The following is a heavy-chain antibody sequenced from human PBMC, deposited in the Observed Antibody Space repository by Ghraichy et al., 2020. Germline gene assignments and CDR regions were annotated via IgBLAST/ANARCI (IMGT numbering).Heavy chain of an antibody. CDR2: ISGGGRNT. Sequence: GGSLRLPCGAPKFTFTTFAMSWVRQAPGKGLEWVASISGGGRNTFYADSVRGRFIISKDNGKSTLYLQMRALGVEDTAVYYCATGISPTKCAFEAWGRGALVIVSS. CDR3: ATGISPTKCAFEA. CDR1: KFTFTTFA. D-gene: IGHD3-9*01. J-gene: IGHJ2*01. V-gene: IGHV3-23*01.